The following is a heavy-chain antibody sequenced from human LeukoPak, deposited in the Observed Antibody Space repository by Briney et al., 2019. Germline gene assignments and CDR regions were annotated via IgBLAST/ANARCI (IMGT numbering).Heavy chain of an antibody. V-gene: IGHV3-74*01. D-gene: IGHD3-16*01. CDR3: VRGRYDYDWGSPYDH. Sequence: PGESLRLSCAASGFTFSYFWMHWFRQTPGKGLVWVSCTNTDGGYSSYADSVKGRFTISRDNSKNTLYLQMNSLRAEDTAVYYCVRGRYDYDWGSPYDHWGQGTLVTVSS. J-gene: IGHJ4*02. CDR2: TNTDGGYS. CDR1: GFTFSYFW.